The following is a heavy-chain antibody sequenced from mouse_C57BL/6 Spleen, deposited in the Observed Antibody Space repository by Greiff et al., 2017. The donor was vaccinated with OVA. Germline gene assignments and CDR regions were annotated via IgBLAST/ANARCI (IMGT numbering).Heavy chain of an antibody. CDR3: ARHYHYPITTVPYYFDY. CDR1: GYTFTSYW. Sequence: QVQLKQPGAELVRPGSSVKLSCKASGYTFTSYWMDWVKQRPGQGLEWIGNIYPSDSETHYNQKFKDKATLTVDKSSSTAYMQLSSLTSEDSAVYYCARHYHYPITTVPYYFDYWGQGTTLTVSS. V-gene: IGHV1-61*01. CDR2: IYPSDSET. J-gene: IGHJ2*01. D-gene: IGHD1-1*01.